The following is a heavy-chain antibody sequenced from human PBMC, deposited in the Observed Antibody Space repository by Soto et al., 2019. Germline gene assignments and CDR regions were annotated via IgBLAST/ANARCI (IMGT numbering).Heavy chain of an antibody. CDR2: IYYSGTT. V-gene: IGHV4-39*01. J-gene: IGHJ5*02. CDR1: RDSLTGRSYY. CDR3: ARMKGAFFITTYNSFPP. D-gene: IGHD1-1*01. Sequence: LPLSCTVYRDSLTGRSYYCVGIRQPPGKGLDGIGDIYYSGTTHYSPSLKSRVTISIDTSKNQFSLHLRSVTAADTAVYYCARMKGAFFITTYNSFPPWGKGTPVT.